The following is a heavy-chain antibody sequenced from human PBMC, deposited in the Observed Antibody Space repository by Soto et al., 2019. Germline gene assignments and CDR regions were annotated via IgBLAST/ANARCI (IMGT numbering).Heavy chain of an antibody. Sequence: SETLSLTCTVSGDSITSSRYYWVWIHHPPGRGLEWAGSIHYSVSTYYSPSLKSRVTISVDTSMNQFSLELSSVTAADTAVYFCASLRRRSPLIYDQEYLGQETMVTVSS. CDR2: IHYSVST. D-gene: IGHD3-3*01. J-gene: IGHJ4*02. CDR3: ASLRRRSPLIYDQEY. CDR1: GDSITSSRYY. V-gene: IGHV4-39*01.